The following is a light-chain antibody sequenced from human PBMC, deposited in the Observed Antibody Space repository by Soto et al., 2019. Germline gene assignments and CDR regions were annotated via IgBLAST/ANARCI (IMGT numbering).Light chain of an antibody. Sequence: QSVLTQPASVSGSPGQSITISCTGTSSDLGHHDYVSWYQQHPGKAPKLMISHVTYRPSGVSNRYSVSQSGNSASLTISGLQADDEDDYYCCSLTTSHTYVFGSGTELTV. CDR1: SSDLGHHDY. J-gene: IGLJ1*01. CDR2: HVT. CDR3: CSLTTSHTYV. V-gene: IGLV2-14*03.